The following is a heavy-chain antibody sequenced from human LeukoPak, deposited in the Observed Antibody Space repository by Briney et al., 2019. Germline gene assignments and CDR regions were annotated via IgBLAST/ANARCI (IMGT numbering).Heavy chain of an antibody. CDR1: GGSFSGYY. D-gene: IGHD2-15*01. CDR3: ARVGGPSNFDY. V-gene: IGHV4-34*01. CDR2: INHSGST. Sequence: SETLSLTCAVYGGSFSGYYWSWIRQPPGKGLEWIGEINHSGSTNYNPSLKSRVTISVDTSKNQFSLKLSSVTAADTAVYYCARVGGPSNFDYWGQGTLVTVSS. J-gene: IGHJ4*02.